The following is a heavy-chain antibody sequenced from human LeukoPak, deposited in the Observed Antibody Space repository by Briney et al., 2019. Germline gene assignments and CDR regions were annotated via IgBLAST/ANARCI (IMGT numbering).Heavy chain of an antibody. D-gene: IGHD5-18*01. CDR1: GYTFTSYG. J-gene: IGHJ4*02. V-gene: IGHV1-69*04. CDR3: AREVVGTATFDY. CDR2: IIPILGIA. Sequence: GASVKVSCKASGYTFTSYGISWVRQAPGQGLEWMGRIIPILGIANYAQKFQGRVTITADKSTSTAYMELSSLRSEDTAVYYCAREVVGTATFDYWGQGTLVTVSS.